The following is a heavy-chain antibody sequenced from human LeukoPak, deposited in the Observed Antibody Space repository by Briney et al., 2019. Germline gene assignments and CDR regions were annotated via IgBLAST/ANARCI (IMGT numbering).Heavy chain of an antibody. V-gene: IGHV3-30-3*01. J-gene: IGHJ3*02. CDR3: AREKKTEWTTGAFDM. D-gene: IGHD3-3*01. CDR1: GFSFSNXA. CDR2: ISYDGSSK. Sequence: AASGFSFSNXAXXWXRXXXXMXXXXXXXISYDGSSKYDADSVKGRFTISRDNSKNTLFLQMNSLRAEDTAVYYCAREKKTEWTTGAFDMWGQGTMVIVSS.